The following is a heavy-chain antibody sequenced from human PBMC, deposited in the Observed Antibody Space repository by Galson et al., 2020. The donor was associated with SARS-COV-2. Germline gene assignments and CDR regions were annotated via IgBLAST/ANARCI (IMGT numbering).Heavy chain of an antibody. Sequence: SETLSLTCTVSSGSISNNYWSWIRQPPGRGLEWIGYINDSGSTNNNPSLRSRVTLSVDTSKNQFSLKLTSVTGADTAVYFCARHASAGGKSYSGFDPWGQGTLVTVSS. CDR3: ARHASAGGKSYSGFDP. D-gene: IGHD6-13*01. V-gene: IGHV4-59*08. J-gene: IGHJ5*02. CDR2: INDSGST. CDR1: SGSISNNY.